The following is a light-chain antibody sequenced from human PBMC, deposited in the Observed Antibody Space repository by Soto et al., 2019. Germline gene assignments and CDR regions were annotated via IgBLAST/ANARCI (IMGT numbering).Light chain of an antibody. V-gene: IGLV2-14*01. CDR3: SSYASSTTSVV. J-gene: IGLJ2*01. Sequence: QSVLTQPASVSGSPGQSITISCTGSSSDVSDFKFVSWHQQHPGKAPKLMIYEVTNRPSGVSDRFAGSKSDNTASLTISGLQPEDEADYYCSSYASSTTSVVFGGGTKVTVL. CDR1: SSDVSDFKF. CDR2: EVT.